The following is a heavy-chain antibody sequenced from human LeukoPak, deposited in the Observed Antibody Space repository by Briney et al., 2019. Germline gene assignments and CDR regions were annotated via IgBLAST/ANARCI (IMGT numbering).Heavy chain of an antibody. CDR2: INPNSGGT. Sequence: AASVKVSCKASGYTFTGYYMHWVRQAPGQGLEWMGWINPNSGGTNYAQKFQGRVTMTRDTSISTAYMELSRLRSDDTAVYYCARDRRYCSSTSCYRGNKRYYYGMDVWGQGTTVTVSS. CDR3: ARDRRYCSSTSCYRGNKRYYYGMDV. J-gene: IGHJ6*02. V-gene: IGHV1-2*02. D-gene: IGHD2-2*02. CDR1: GYTFTGYY.